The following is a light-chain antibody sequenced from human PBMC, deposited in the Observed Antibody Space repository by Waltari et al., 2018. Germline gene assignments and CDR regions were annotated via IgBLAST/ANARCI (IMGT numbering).Light chain of an antibody. J-gene: IGLJ3*02. Sequence: QSVLTQPPSVSEAPRQRVTISCSGSISNIGNHGVTGYQQVPGKAPKLLIYYDDLLPSGVSDRFSGSKSGTSASLAISGLQFEDEAEYFCAAWDDSLNGRVFGGGTKLTVL. CDR1: ISNIGNHG. CDR2: YDD. V-gene: IGLV1-36*01. CDR3: AAWDDSLNGRV.